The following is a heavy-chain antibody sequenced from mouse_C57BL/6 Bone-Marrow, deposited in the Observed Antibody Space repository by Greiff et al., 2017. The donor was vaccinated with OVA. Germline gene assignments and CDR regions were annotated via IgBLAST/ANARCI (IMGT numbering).Heavy chain of an antibody. D-gene: IGHD1-1*01. CDR3: ARSGHYYGSSYHFDY. J-gene: IGHJ2*01. CDR1: GYTFTSYD. CDR2: IYPRDGST. Sequence: QVQLQQSGPELVKPGASVKLSCKASGYTFTSYDINWVKQRPGQGLEWIGWIYPRDGSTKYNEKFKGKATLTVDTSSSTAYMELHSLTSEDSAVYFCARSGHYYGSSYHFDYWGQGTTLTVSS. V-gene: IGHV1-85*01.